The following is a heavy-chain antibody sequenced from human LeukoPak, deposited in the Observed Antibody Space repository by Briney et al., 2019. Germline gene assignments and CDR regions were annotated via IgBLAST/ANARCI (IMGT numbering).Heavy chain of an antibody. V-gene: IGHV4-39*01. CDR1: GGSISSSSYY. CDR3: ARHADYDYVWGSYPRDAFDI. Sequence: PSETLSLTCTVSGGSISSSSYYWGWIRQPPGKGLECLGSIYYSGTTYYNPSLKSRVTISVDTSKNQFSLKLSSVTAADTAVYYCARHADYDYVWGSYPRDAFDIWGQGTMVTVSS. D-gene: IGHD3-16*02. J-gene: IGHJ3*02. CDR2: IYYSGTT.